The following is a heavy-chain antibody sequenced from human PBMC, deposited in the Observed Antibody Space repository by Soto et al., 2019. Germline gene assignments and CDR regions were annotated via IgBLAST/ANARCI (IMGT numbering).Heavy chain of an antibody. V-gene: IGHV4-59*01. Sequence: SETLSLTCTVSGGSISSYYWIWIRQPPGKGLEWIGYIYYSGSTNYNPSLKSRVTISVDTSKNQFSLKLSSVTAADTAVYYCARERPGSGDNHFDYWGQGTLVTVSS. J-gene: IGHJ4*02. CDR3: ARERPGSGDNHFDY. CDR2: IYYSGST. D-gene: IGHD3-10*01. CDR1: GGSISSYY.